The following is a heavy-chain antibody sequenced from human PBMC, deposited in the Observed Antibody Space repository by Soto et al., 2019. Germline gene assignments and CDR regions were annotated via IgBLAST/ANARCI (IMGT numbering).Heavy chain of an antibody. CDR3: ARAGLAMVRPYGMDV. Sequence: SETLSLTCTVSGGSISSGDYYWGWIGQPPGKGLEWIGYIYYSGSTYYNPSLKSRVTISVDTSKNQFSLKLSSVTAADTAVYYCARAGLAMVRPYGMDVWGQGTTVTVS. V-gene: IGHV4-30-4*01. D-gene: IGHD5-18*01. CDR2: IYYSGST. J-gene: IGHJ6*02. CDR1: GGSISSGDYY.